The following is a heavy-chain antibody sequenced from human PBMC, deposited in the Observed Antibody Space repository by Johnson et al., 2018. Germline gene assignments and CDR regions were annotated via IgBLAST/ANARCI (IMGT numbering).Heavy chain of an antibody. V-gene: IGHV3-7*03. CDR2: LKQAGSEK. J-gene: IGHJ6*01. D-gene: IGHD6-19*01. CDR1: GFTVRNNY. CDR3: AKAEVGSGWEYYYYGMDV. Sequence: VQLVQSGGGLVQPGGSLRLSCAASGFTVRNNYMNWVRQAPGKGLEWVANLKQAGSEKYYVDSVKGRFTISRDNAKNSRDLQMHSLRAEEAALYYCAKAEVGSGWEYYYYGMDVWGQGTTVTVSS.